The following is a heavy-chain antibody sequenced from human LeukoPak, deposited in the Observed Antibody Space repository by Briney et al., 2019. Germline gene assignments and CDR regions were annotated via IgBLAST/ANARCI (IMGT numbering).Heavy chain of an antibody. D-gene: IGHD6-19*01. CDR3: ARLGIAVAGTADY. CDR2: IYYSGST. CDR1: GGSISSYY. Sequence: SQTLSLTCTVSGGSISSYYWSWIRQPPGKGLEWIGYIYYSGSTNYNPSLKSRVTISVDTSKNQFSLKLSSVTAADTAVYYCARLGIAVAGTADYWGQGTLVTVSS. V-gene: IGHV4-59*08. J-gene: IGHJ4*02.